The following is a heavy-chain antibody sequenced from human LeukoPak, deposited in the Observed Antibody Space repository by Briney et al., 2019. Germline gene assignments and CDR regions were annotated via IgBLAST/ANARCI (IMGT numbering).Heavy chain of an antibody. D-gene: IGHD1-26*01. Sequence: ASVKVSCKASGGTFSSYAISWVRQAPGQGLEWMGGIIPIFGTANYAQKFQGRVTITADESTSTAYMELSSPRSEDTAVYYCAGGPHSGSYPSGFDYWGQGTLVTVSS. CDR2: IIPIFGTA. CDR1: GGTFSSYA. V-gene: IGHV1-69*13. CDR3: AGGPHSGSYPSGFDY. J-gene: IGHJ4*02.